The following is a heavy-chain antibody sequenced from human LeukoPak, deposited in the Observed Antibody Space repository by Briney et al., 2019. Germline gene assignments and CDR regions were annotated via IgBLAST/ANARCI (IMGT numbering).Heavy chain of an antibody. CDR1: GGSISSSSYY. D-gene: IGHD6-6*01. Sequence: SETLSLTCTVSGGSISSSSYYWGWIRQPPGKGLEWIGEINHSGSTNYNPSLKSRVTISVDTSKNQFSLKLSSVTAADTAVYYCARHFHPPSIYARTVNWFDPWGQGTLVTVSS. CDR3: ARHFHPPSIYARTVNWFDP. J-gene: IGHJ5*02. CDR2: INHSGST. V-gene: IGHV4-39*01.